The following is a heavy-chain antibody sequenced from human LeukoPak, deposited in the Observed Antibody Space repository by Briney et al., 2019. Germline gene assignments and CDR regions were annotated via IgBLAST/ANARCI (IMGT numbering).Heavy chain of an antibody. J-gene: IGHJ4*02. Sequence: SETLSLTCAVSGGYVNRGTFFWTWIRKPPGKGLEWIGYISNSGSTNYHPSLKSRVTISSDTSKAQFTLKLTSVTAADTAVYYCARSPSGYRFDSWGQGTLVTVSS. D-gene: IGHD3-22*01. CDR1: GGYVNRGTFF. CDR3: ARSPSGYRFDS. V-gene: IGHV4-61*01. CDR2: ISNSGST.